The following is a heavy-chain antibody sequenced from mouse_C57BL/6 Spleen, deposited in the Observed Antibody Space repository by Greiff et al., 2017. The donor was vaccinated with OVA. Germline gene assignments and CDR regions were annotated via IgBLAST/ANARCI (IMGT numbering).Heavy chain of an antibody. D-gene: IGHD3-2*02. J-gene: IGHJ4*01. CDR3: ASEGAQYYYAMDY. CDR2: IDPANGNT. V-gene: IGHV14-3*01. Sequence: VQLQQSVAELVRPGASVKLSCTASGFNIKNTYMPWVKQRPEQGLAWIGRIDPANGNTKYAPKFQGKATITADTSSNTAYLQLSSLTSEDTAIYYCASEGAQYYYAMDYWGQGTSVTVSS. CDR1: GFNIKNTY.